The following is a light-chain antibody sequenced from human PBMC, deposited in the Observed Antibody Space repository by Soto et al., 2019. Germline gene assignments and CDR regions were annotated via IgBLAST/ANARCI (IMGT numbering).Light chain of an antibody. J-gene: IGKJ4*01. V-gene: IGKV3-15*01. Sequence: EIVMTQSPATLSVSPGERATLSCRASQSVSSTLAWYQQKPGQAPRLLISRASTRATGIPARFSGSGSGTEFTLTISSLQSEDFAVYYCQQYNSWPLAFGGGTKVDIK. CDR3: QQYNSWPLA. CDR1: QSVSST. CDR2: RAS.